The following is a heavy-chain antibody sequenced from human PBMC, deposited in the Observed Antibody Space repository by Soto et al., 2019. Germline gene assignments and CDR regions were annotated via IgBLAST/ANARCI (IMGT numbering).Heavy chain of an antibody. CDR1: GYTFTGYY. V-gene: IGHV1-2*04. D-gene: IGHD5-12*01. CDR3: AREWDIVATIGILDY. CDR2: INPNSGGT. Sequence: ASVKVSCKASGYTFTGYYMHWVRQAPGQGLEWMGWINPNSGGTNYAQKFQGWVTMTRDTSISTAYMELSRLRSDDTVVYYCAREWDIVATIGILDYWGQGTLVTVSS. J-gene: IGHJ4*02.